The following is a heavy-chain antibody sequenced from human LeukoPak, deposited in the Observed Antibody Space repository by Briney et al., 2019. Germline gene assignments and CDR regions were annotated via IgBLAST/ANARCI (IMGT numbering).Heavy chain of an antibody. V-gene: IGHV1-2*02. J-gene: IGHJ4*02. CDR3: ATTPRYRGGDSVSPFDY. CDR1: GYTFTGYY. CDR2: INPNSGGT. Sequence: GASVKVSCKASGYTFTGYYMHWVRQAPGQGLEWMGWINPNSGGTNYAQKFQGRVTMTRDTSISTAYMELSRLRSDDTAVYYCATTPRYRGGDSVSPFDYWGQGTLVTVSS. D-gene: IGHD2-21*01.